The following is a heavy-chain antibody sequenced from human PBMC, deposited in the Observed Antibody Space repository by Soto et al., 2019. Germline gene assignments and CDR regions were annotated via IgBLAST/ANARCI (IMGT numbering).Heavy chain of an antibody. Sequence: SETLSLTCAVSGGSISSGGYYLSWIRQHPGKGLEWIGYIYYSGSTYYNPSLKSRVTISVDTSKNQFSLKLSSVTAADTAVYYWARANYYGSGSYPPYYYVMDVWGQGTTVTVSS. J-gene: IGHJ6*02. V-gene: IGHV4-31*11. CDR1: GGSISSGGYY. CDR3: ARANYYGSGSYPPYYYVMDV. CDR2: IYYSGST. D-gene: IGHD3-10*01.